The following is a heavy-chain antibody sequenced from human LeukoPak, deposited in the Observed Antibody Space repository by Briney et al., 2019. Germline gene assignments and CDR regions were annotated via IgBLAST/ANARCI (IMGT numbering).Heavy chain of an antibody. Sequence: PGGSLRLSRAASGFTVSSNYMSWVRQAPGQGLEWVSVFYSGGSTYYADSVTGRFTISRDNSKNTLYLQMNSLRAEDTAVYYCARERRYCSGGSCSSRAFDIWGQGTMVTVSS. D-gene: IGHD2-15*01. CDR1: GFTVSSNY. CDR2: FYSGGST. CDR3: ARERRYCSGGSCSSRAFDI. J-gene: IGHJ3*02. V-gene: IGHV3-53*01.